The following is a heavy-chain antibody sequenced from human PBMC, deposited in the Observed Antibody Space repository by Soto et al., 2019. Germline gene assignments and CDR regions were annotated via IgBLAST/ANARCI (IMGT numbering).Heavy chain of an antibody. CDR1: GFPASTYGFSTYA. CDR3: AKGTSSEFLLSFDD. D-gene: IGHD3-10*01. J-gene: IGHJ4*01. V-gene: IGHV3-23*01. CDR2: ITGSGGHS. Sequence: GGTLRLSCLASGFPASTYGFSTYAITWVRQPPGKGLEWVSVITGSGGHSYYADSVKGRFTISRDNSRNTLFLQMYSLRADDTAVYFCAKGTSSEFLLSFDDWGHGTLVTVSS.